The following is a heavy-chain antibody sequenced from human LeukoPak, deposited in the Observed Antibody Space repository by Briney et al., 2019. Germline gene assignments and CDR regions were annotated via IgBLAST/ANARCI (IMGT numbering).Heavy chain of an antibody. CDR3: ARQGQFVYDYVWGSYRSRTRYYFDY. D-gene: IGHD3-16*02. J-gene: IGHJ4*02. CDR1: GGSISSYY. CDR2: IYYSGST. V-gene: IGHV4-59*08. Sequence: PSETLSLTCTVSGGSISSYYWSWIRQPPGKGLEWIGYIYYSGSTNYNPSLKSRVTISVDTSKNQFSLKLSSVTAADTAVYYCARQGQFVYDYVWGSYRSRTRYYFDYWGQGTLVTVSS.